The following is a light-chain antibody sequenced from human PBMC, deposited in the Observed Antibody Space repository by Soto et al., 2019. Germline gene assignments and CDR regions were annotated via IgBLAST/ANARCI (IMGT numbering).Light chain of an antibody. CDR1: QSISSY. V-gene: IGKV1-39*01. CDR2: AAP. Sequence: DIQMTQSPSSLSASVGDRVTITCRASQSISSYLNWYQQKPGKAPKLLIYAAPSLQSGVPSRFSGSGSGTDFTLTISSLQPEDFAPYYCQQSYSTSRFTFGPGTKVDIK. CDR3: QQSYSTSRFT. J-gene: IGKJ3*01.